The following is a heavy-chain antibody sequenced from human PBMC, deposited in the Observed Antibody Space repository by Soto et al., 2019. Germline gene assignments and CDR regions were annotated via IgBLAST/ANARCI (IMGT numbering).Heavy chain of an antibody. V-gene: IGHV1-58*02. CDR1: GFTFTSSA. Sequence: SVKVSCKASGFTFTSSAMQWVRQARGQRLEWIGWIVVGSGNTNYAQKFQERVTITRDMSTSTAYMELSSLRSEDTAVYYCAAAYYDFWSGYKDAFDIWGQGTMVTVSS. CDR3: AAAYYDFWSGYKDAFDI. D-gene: IGHD3-3*01. CDR2: IVVGSGNT. J-gene: IGHJ3*02.